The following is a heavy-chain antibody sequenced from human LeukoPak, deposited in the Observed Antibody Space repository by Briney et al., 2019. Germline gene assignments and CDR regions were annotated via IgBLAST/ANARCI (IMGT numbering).Heavy chain of an antibody. V-gene: IGHV5-51*01. D-gene: IGHD2-8*01. CDR1: GYKLTNNW. CDR2: IYPGDSDT. CDR3: ARHYCINGVCYPLY. Sequence: GESLKISCKISGYKLTNNWIGWVRQMPGKGLEWMGIIYPGDSDTRYSPSFQGQVTISADKSISTAYLQWSSLKASDTAMYYCARHYCINGVCYPLYWGQGTLVTVSS. J-gene: IGHJ4*02.